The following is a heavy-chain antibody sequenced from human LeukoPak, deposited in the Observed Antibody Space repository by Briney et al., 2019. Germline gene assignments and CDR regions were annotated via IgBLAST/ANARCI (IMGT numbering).Heavy chain of an antibody. Sequence: SETLALTCAVYGGSLNVRYWRGLRQSPGKGLEWIGDIHHDGRTKYSPSLKSRVSILLDTSKNEVSLRLTPVTAADTALYFCAREPVPKDYGATVNAYDFWGQGTMVIVSS. CDR2: IHHDGRT. V-gene: IGHV4-34*01. CDR3: AREPVPKDYGATVNAYDF. J-gene: IGHJ3*01. CDR1: GGSLNVRY. D-gene: IGHD4/OR15-4a*01.